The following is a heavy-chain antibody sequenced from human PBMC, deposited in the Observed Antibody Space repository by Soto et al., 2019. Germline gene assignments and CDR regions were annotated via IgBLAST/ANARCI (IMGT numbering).Heavy chain of an antibody. CDR1: GGSLSGSY. J-gene: IGHJ4*02. V-gene: IGHV4-34*01. CDR2: IKDGGNA. Sequence: QVRLYQWGVGLLKPSETLSLTCTLSGGSLSGSYWSWIRQPPGKGLEWIGEIKDGGNAKYNPTLKSRVTISMATSKNQSSLTLPSVSAADPAVYFCSSGRDWGQGTLVTVSS. CDR3: SSGRD.